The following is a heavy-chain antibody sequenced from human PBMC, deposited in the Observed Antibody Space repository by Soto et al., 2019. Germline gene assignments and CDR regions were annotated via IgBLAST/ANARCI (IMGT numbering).Heavy chain of an antibody. J-gene: IGHJ4*02. CDR3: ATPDSSSWQNPTDY. CDR1: GGSISSSSYY. CDR2: IYYSGST. Sequence: PSETLSLTCTVSGGSISSSSYYWGWIRQPPGKGLEWVGSIYYSGSTYYNPSLKSRVTISVDTSKNQFSLKLSSVTAADTAVYYSATPDSSSWQNPTDYWGQGTLVTVYS. V-gene: IGHV4-39*01. D-gene: IGHD6-13*01.